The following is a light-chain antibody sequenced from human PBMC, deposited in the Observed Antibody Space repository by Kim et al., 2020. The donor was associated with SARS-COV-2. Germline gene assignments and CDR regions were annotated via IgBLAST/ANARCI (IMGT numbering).Light chain of an antibody. CDR3: QQYGNWPPYT. J-gene: IGKJ2*01. CDR2: GGS. Sequence: VSPGERATLPCRASQSVGSNLAWYQQKSGQAPRLLIYGGSIRATGIPVRFSGSGSGTEFTLTISGLQSEDFAVYYCQQYGNWPPYTFGQGTKLEI. V-gene: IGKV3D-15*01. CDR1: QSVGSN.